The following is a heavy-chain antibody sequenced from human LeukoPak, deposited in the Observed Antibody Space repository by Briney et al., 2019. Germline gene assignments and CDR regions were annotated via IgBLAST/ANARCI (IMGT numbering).Heavy chain of an antibody. CDR3: ARDSSIAVAGDDY. CDR2: INPDSGGT. CDR1: GYPFTGYY. D-gene: IGHD6-19*01. V-gene: IGHV1-2*06. J-gene: IGHJ4*02. Sequence: ASVKVSCKASGYPFTGYYMHWLRQAPGQGLEWMGRINPDSGGTNYAQKFQGRVTMTRDTSISTAYMDLSRLRSDDTAIYYCARDSSIAVAGDDYWGQGTLVTVS.